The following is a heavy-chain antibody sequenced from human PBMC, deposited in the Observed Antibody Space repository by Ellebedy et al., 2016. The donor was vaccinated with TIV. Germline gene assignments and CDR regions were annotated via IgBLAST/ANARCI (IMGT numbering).Heavy chain of an antibody. CDR2: ISYDGSNK. D-gene: IGHD3-22*01. J-gene: IGHJ4*02. CDR1: GFTFSSYA. V-gene: IGHV3-30-3*01. CDR3: AKDGEGYYDSSGYYFDY. Sequence: GESLKISXAASGFTFSSYAMHWVRQAPGKGLEWVAVISYDGSNKYYADSVKGRFTISRDNSKNTLYLQMNSLRAEDTAVYYCAKDGEGYYDSSGYYFDYWGQGTLVTVSS.